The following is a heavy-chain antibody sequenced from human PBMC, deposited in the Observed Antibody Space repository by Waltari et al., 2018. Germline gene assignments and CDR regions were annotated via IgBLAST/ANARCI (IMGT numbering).Heavy chain of an antibody. J-gene: IGHJ4*02. D-gene: IGHD5-12*01. CDR3: AGGGMGGYDLYLLDY. CDR1: GYSISSGYY. CDR2: IYHSGST. Sequence: QVQLQESGPGLVKPSETLSLTCAVSGYSISSGYYWGWIRQPPGKGLEWIGSIYHSGSTYYNPSLKSRVTISVDTSKNQFSLKLSSVTAADTAVYYCAGGGMGGYDLYLLDYWGQGTLVTVSS. V-gene: IGHV4-38-2*01.